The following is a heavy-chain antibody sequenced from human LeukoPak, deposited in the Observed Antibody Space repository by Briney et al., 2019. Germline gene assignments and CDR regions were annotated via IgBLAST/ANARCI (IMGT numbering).Heavy chain of an antibody. J-gene: IGHJ4*02. V-gene: IGHV3-21*01. D-gene: IGHD4/OR15-4a*01. Sequence: SGGSLRLSCAASGFTFSSYSMNWVRQAPGKGLEWVSSISSSSNYKYYADSVKGRFTISRDNAKNSLYLQMNSLRAEDTAVYYCAREYYGAANFDYWGQGTLVTVSS. CDR2: ISSSSNYK. CDR1: GFTFSSYS. CDR3: AREYYGAANFDY.